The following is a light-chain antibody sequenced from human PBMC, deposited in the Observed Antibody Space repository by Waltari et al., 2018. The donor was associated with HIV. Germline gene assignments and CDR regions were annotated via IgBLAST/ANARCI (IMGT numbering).Light chain of an antibody. Sequence: ERVMTKSPVTLSVSPGERATLSCRASQTVNHNLAWYQQIPGQAPRLRIYDASTRATGIQARFSGSGSGTEFTLTISSLQSVDFAVYYGQHYNNWPLAFGQGTKVEIK. J-gene: IGKJ1*01. CDR3: QHYNNWPLA. CDR2: DAS. V-gene: IGKV3-15*01. CDR1: QTVNHN.